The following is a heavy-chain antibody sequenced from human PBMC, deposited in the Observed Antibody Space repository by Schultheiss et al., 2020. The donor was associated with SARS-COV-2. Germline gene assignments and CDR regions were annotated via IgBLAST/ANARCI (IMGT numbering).Heavy chain of an antibody. CDR3: ARDGANYGGNSDFDY. V-gene: IGHV4-4*07. CDR1: RGSISSYY. CDR2: IYTSGST. D-gene: IGHD4-23*01. Sequence: SETLSLTCTVSRGSISSYYWSWIRQPAGKGLEWIGRIYTSGSTNYNPSLKSRVTMSVDTSKNQFSLKLSSVTAADTAVYYCARDGANYGGNSDFDYWGQGTLVTVSS. J-gene: IGHJ4*02.